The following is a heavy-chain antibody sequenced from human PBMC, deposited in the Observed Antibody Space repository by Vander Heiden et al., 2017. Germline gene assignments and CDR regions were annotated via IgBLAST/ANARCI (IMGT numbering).Heavy chain of an antibody. CDR3: ASDEPRGFYYGLDV. D-gene: IGHD3-10*01. Sequence: VQLVQSGAEVKKPGASVKVSCEASGYTFTSQHMHWVRQAPGQGLEWLGILNPSGGSTAYAQKFQGRVTMTRDTSTSTVYMELSSLRSDDTAVYYCASDEPRGFYYGLDVWGQGTTVTVSS. CDR1: GYTFTSQH. CDR2: LNPSGGST. J-gene: IGHJ6*02. V-gene: IGHV1-46*01.